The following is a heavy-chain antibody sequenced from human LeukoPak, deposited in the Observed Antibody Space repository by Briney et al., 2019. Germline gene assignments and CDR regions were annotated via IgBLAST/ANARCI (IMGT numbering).Heavy chain of an antibody. CDR2: INNDGSST. CDR3: VRGGESTWS. J-gene: IGHJ5*02. Sequence: GGSLRLSCAASGFTFSSYWMHWVRQAPGKGPVWVSRINNDGSSTTYADSVKGRFTISRDGAKNTLYLQMNSLRAEDTAVYYCVRGGESTWSWGQGTLVTVSS. V-gene: IGHV3-74*01. D-gene: IGHD2-15*01. CDR1: GFTFSSYW.